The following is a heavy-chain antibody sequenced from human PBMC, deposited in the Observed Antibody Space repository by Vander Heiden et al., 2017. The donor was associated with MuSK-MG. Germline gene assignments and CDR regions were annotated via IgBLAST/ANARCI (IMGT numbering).Heavy chain of an antibody. V-gene: IGHV4-39*01. J-gene: IGHJ3*02. CDR2: IYYSGST. D-gene: IGHD1-26*01. CDR1: GGSISSRSYY. Sequence: QLQLQESGPGLVKPSETLSLTCTVSGGSISSRSYYWGWIRQPPGKGLEWIGSIYYSGSTYYNPSLKSRVTISVDTSKNQFSLKLSSVTAADTAVYYCARKGGIVGAHDAFDIWGQGTMVTVSS. CDR3: ARKGGIVGAHDAFDI.